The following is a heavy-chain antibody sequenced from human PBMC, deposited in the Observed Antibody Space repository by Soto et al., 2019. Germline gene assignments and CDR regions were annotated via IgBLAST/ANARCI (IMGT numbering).Heavy chain of an antibody. D-gene: IGHD1-1*01. V-gene: IGHV1-8*01. Sequence: QVQLVQSGAEVKQPGASVKVSCKASGYTFTSYDINWVRQATGQGLEWMGWMNPNSGNTGYAQKFQGRVTMTRNTSISTAYMELSSLRSEDTAVDYCARGPTWAGNVDYWGQGTLVTVSS. CDR1: GYTFTSYD. CDR2: MNPNSGNT. CDR3: ARGPTWAGNVDY. J-gene: IGHJ4*02.